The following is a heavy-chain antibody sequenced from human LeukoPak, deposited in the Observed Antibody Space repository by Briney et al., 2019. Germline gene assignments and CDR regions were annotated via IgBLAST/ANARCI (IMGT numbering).Heavy chain of an antibody. Sequence: GGSLRLSCAASGFTFSSYAMHWVRQASGKGLEWVGRIRSKANSYATAYAASVKGRFTISRDDSKNTAYLQMNSLKTEDTAVYYCTRQRGYSGYGTYAFDIWGQGTMVTVSS. CDR1: GFTFSSYA. J-gene: IGHJ3*02. CDR2: IRSKANSYAT. D-gene: IGHD5-12*01. CDR3: TRQRGYSGYGTYAFDI. V-gene: IGHV3-73*01.